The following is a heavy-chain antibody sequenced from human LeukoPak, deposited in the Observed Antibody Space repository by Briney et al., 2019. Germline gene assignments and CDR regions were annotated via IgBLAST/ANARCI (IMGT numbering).Heavy chain of an antibody. CDR3: ARENYYDSSGTDY. J-gene: IGHJ4*02. D-gene: IGHD3-22*01. CDR1: GFTFSSNW. V-gene: IGHV3-74*01. Sequence: GGSLRLSCAASGFTFSSNWMHWVRQAPGKGLVWVSRINEDGSTTNYADSVKGRSTIFRDNAKNTLYLQMNSLRAEDTAVYYCARENYYDSSGTDYWGQGTLVTVSS. CDR2: INEDGSTT.